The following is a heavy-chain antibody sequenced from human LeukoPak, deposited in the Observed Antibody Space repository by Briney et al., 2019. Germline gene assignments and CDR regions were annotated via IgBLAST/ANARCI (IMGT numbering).Heavy chain of an antibody. CDR1: GFTFSSYA. Sequence: GGSLRLSCAASGFTFSSYAMHWVRQAPGKGLEYVSAISSNGGSTYYANSVKGRFTISRDNSKNTLYLQMGSLRAEDMAVYYRARSRGFFNWGYNYFDYWGQGTLVTVSS. J-gene: IGHJ4*02. V-gene: IGHV3-64*01. CDR3: ARSRGFFNWGYNYFDY. CDR2: ISSNGGST. D-gene: IGHD7-27*01.